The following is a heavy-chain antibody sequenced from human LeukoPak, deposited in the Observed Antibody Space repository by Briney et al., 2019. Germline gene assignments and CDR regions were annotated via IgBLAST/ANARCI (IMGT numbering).Heavy chain of an antibody. CDR2: IYPGDSDT. J-gene: IGHJ4*02. CDR1: GYSFSNYW. V-gene: IGHV5-51*01. CDR3: ARQSGIAAAGTDY. Sequence: GESLKISCKGSGYSFSNYWIGWVRQMPGKGLEWMGIIYPGDSDTRYRSSFQGQVTISADKSINTAYLQWSSLKASDTAMYYCARQSGIAAAGTDYWGQGTLVTVSS. D-gene: IGHD6-13*01.